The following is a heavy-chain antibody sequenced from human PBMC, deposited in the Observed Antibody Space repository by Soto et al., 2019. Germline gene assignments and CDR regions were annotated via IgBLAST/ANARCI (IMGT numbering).Heavy chain of an antibody. CDR1: GVTFSSYS. Sequence: GGSLRLSCAASGVTFSSYSMNWVRQAPGKGLEWVSTISGSTGNTYYADSVKGRFTISRDNSKNTLYLQMNSLRAEDTAVYYCARRPVTYYFDYWGQGTLVTVSS. D-gene: IGHD4-17*01. V-gene: IGHV3-23*01. CDR2: ISGSTGNT. CDR3: ARRPVTYYFDY. J-gene: IGHJ4*02.